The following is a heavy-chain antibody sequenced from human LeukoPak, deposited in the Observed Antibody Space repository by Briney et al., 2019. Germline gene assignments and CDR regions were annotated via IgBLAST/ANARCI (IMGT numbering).Heavy chain of an antibody. J-gene: IGHJ4*02. V-gene: IGHV3-23*01. D-gene: IGHD3-10*01. CDR1: GFTFSSYD. CDR2: ISGSGGST. Sequence: GGSLRLSCAASGFTFSSYDMSWVRQAPGKGLEWVSAISGSGGSTYYADSVKGRFTISRDNSKNTLYLQMNSLRAEDTAVYYCAKEFDYYGSGSCYRATNYFDYGGQGTLVTVSS. CDR3: AKEFDYYGSGSCYRATNYFDY.